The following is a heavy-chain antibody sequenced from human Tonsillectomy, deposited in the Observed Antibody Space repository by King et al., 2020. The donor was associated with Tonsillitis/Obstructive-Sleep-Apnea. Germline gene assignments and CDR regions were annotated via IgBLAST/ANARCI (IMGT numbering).Heavy chain of an antibody. D-gene: IGHD3-3*01. Sequence: VQLVESGGGVVQPGRSLRLSCAASGFTFSSYGMNWVRQAPGKGLEWVAGIGYDVSNKYYADSVKGRFTISRDNSKNTLSLQMNSLRAEDTAVYYCAREMVTIFGVVRTESGFDYWGQGTLVTVSS. CDR2: IGYDVSNK. J-gene: IGHJ4*02. CDR1: GFTFSSYG. CDR3: AREMVTIFGVVRTESGFDY. V-gene: IGHV3-33*01.